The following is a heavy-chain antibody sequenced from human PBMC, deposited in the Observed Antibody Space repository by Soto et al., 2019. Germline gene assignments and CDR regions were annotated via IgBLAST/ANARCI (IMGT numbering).Heavy chain of an antibody. CDR2: IYYSGSP. J-gene: IGHJ4*02. V-gene: IGHV4-59*04. D-gene: IGHD3-22*01. CDR1: CGSISSYY. CDR3: ARHVPTDYYDSSGSFYGDFDY. Sequence: PSETLSPTSTLSCGSISSYYCLWIRQPPGKGLECIGYIYYSGSPYYNPSLKSRVTISVDTSKNQFSLKLSSVTAADTAVYYCARHVPTDYYDSSGSFYGDFDYWGQGTLVTVPS.